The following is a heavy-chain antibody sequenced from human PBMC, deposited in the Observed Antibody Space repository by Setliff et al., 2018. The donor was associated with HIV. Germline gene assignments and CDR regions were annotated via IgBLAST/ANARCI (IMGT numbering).Heavy chain of an antibody. CDR2: ISHSGNT. CDR1: GESFSNYH. CDR3: ARDQRLPGVQPSYWYFDL. Sequence: LSLTCAVFGESFSNYHWNWFRQPPGGGLEWIGEISHSGNTDYNSSLKSRVTISVDTSKKQFSLEMRSLTAADTAIYYCARDQRLPGVQPSYWYFDLWGRGTLVTVPQ. V-gene: IGHV4-34*01. J-gene: IGHJ2*01. D-gene: IGHD2-2*01.